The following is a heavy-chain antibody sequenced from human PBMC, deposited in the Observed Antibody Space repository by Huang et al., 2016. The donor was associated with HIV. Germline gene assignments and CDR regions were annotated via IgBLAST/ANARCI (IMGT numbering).Heavy chain of an antibody. D-gene: IGHD2-15*01. J-gene: IGHJ2*01. CDR2: MFYSEST. V-gene: IGHV4-59*11. CDR3: ARVARGPNWYFDL. Sequence: QVLVQESGPGLAKPSETLSLNCTVAGGSISSHHWSWIRQAPGKGLAWIGTMFYSESTKPNPSRKSRFTISVDTSQNQISLRLAAVTAAGSAVYFCARVARGPNWYFDLWGRGTLVTVSS. CDR1: GGSISSHH.